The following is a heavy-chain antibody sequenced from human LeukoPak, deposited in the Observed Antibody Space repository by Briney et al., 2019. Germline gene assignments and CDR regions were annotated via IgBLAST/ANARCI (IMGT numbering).Heavy chain of an antibody. D-gene: IGHD3-22*01. J-gene: IGHJ4*02. V-gene: IGHV4-59*08. CDR1: GGSLSSYY. CDR2: IYYSGST. CDR3: ARLNYYDSSGYYGLDY. Sequence: SETLSLTCTVSGGSLSSYYWSWIRQPPGKGLEWIGYIYYSGSTNYNPSLKSRVTISVDTSKNQFSLKLSSVTAADTAVYYCARLNYYDSSGYYGLDYWGQGTLVTVSS.